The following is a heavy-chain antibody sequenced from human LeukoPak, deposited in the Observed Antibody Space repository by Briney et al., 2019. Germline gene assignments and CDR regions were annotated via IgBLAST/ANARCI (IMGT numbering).Heavy chain of an antibody. CDR2: IKKDGSEI. CDR1: EFTSSSYW. D-gene: IGHD5/OR15-5a*01. CDR3: ARGMSSDQTYPRYGMDV. Sequence: GGSLRLSCAASEFTSSSYWTSWVRQAPGKGLEWVATIKKDGSEIYYMDSVKGRFTISRDNAKHSLYLQMNTLRGDDTAVYYCARGMSSDQTYPRYGMDVWGQGTTVTVSS. J-gene: IGHJ6*02. V-gene: IGHV3-7*01.